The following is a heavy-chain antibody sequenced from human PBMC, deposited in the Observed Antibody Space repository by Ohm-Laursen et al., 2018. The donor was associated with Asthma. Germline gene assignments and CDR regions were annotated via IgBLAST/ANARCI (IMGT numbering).Heavy chain of an antibody. D-gene: IGHD7-27*01. Sequence: SLRLSCAASGFSYSSYAMTWVRQAPGQGLEWLSCISAGGDTTYYADSVKGRFTISRDNSKNTLYLQMNSLRAADTAAYYCATFNWGSRGFDFWGQGALVTVSS. CDR2: ISAGGDTT. V-gene: IGHV3-23*01. CDR3: ATFNWGSRGFDF. CDR1: GFSYSSYA. J-gene: IGHJ4*02.